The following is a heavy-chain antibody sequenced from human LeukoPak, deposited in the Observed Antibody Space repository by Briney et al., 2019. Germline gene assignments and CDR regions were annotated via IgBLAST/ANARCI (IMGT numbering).Heavy chain of an antibody. CDR3: ARDSPPNDFGSGSSFDY. Sequence: PGGSLRLSCAASGFTFSSYAMHWVRQAPGKGLEWVSYISSSSSTIYYADSVKGRFTISRDNAKNSLYLQMNSLRDEDTAVYYCARDSPPNDFGSGSSFDYWGKETLVTFSS. J-gene: IGHJ4*02. D-gene: IGHD3-3*01. V-gene: IGHV3-48*02. CDR2: ISSSSSTI. CDR1: GFTFSSYA.